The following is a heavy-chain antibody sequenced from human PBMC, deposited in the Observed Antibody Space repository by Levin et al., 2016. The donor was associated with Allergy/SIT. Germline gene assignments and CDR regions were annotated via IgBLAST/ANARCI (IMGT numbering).Heavy chain of an antibody. CDR2: ISAYNGNT. D-gene: IGHD6-6*01. CDR3: ARYVGSSIAAQKYYYYGMDV. V-gene: IGHV1-18*01. Sequence: WVRQAPGQGLEWMGWISAYNGNTNYAQKLQGRVTMTTDTSTSTAYMELRSLRSDDTAVYYCARYVGSSIAAQKYYYYGMDVWGQGTTVTVSS. J-gene: IGHJ6*02.